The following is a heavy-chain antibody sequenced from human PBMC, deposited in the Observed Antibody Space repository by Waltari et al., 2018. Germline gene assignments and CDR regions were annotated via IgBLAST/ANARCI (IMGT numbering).Heavy chain of an antibody. CDR1: GYSISSGYY. V-gene: IGHV4-38-2*01. CDR3: ASRLTYYYDSSGYLLTFFDY. Sequence: QVQLQESGPGLVKPSETLSLTCAVSGYSISSGYYWGWIRQPPGKGLEWIGSIYHSGSTYYNPSLKSRVTISVDTSKNQFSLKLSSVTAADTAVYYCASRLTYYYDSSGYLLTFFDYWGQGTLVTVSS. D-gene: IGHD3-22*01. J-gene: IGHJ4*02. CDR2: IYHSGST.